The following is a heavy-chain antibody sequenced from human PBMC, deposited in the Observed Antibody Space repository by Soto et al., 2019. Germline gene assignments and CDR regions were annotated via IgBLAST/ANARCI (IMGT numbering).Heavy chain of an antibody. J-gene: IGHJ1*01. CDR1: GFSFSAYN. Sequence: PGGSLRLSCIGSGFSFSAYNMNWVRQAPGKGLEWVSSIKVGSSRIYQPDSMKGRFTISRDDARNSVYLQINSLRAEDTALYFCVRSPKIGVRGAFWGRGTQVTVYS. D-gene: IGHD3-16*01. CDR2: IKVGSSRI. CDR3: VRSPKIGVRGAF. V-gene: IGHV3-21*01.